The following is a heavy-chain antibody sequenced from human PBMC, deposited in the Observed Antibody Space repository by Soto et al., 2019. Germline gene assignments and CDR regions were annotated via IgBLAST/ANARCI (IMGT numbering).Heavy chain of an antibody. Sequence: PGGSLRLSCAASGFTFSSYAMHWVRQTPGKGLEWVAVISYDGSNKYYADSVKGRFTISRDNSKNTLYLQMNSLRAEDTAVYYCARERSVPAAIYYFDYWGQGTLVTVSS. CDR3: ARERSVPAAIYYFDY. V-gene: IGHV3-30-3*01. CDR1: GFTFSSYA. CDR2: ISYDGSNK. J-gene: IGHJ4*02. D-gene: IGHD2-2*01.